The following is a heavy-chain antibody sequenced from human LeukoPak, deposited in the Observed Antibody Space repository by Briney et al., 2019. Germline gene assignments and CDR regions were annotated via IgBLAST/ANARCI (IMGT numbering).Heavy chain of an antibody. Sequence: SSETLSLTCTVSGDSISSSNYYWDWVRQPPGKGLEWIGSIYYSGTTYYNPSLKSRVTMSVDMSKSQFSLKLSSVTAADTAVYYCARLLRWVYYFDYWGQGTLVTVSS. J-gene: IGHJ4*02. CDR3: ARLLRWVYYFDY. D-gene: IGHD6-13*01. CDR1: GDSISSSNYY. V-gene: IGHV4-39*01. CDR2: IYYSGTT.